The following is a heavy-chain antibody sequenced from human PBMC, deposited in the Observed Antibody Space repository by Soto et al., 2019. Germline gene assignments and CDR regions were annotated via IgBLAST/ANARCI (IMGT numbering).Heavy chain of an antibody. CDR2: IYYSGST. CDR1: GGSFSGYY. J-gene: IGHJ4*02. CDR3: ARDDYGFDY. V-gene: IGHV4-59*01. Sequence: SETLSLTCAVYGGSFSGYYWSWIRQPPGKGLEWIGYIYYSGSTNYNPSLKSRVTISVDTSKNQFSLKLSSVTAADTAVYYCARDDYGFDYWGQGTLVTVSS. D-gene: IGHD4-17*01.